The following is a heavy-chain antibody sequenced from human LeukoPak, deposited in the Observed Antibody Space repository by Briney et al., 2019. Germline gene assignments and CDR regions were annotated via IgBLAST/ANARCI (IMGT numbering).Heavy chain of an antibody. J-gene: IGHJ2*01. D-gene: IGHD3-3*01. CDR2: ISGSGGST. Sequence: GGSLRLSCAASGFTFSSYAMSWVRQAPGKGLEWVSAISGSGGSTYYADSVKGRFTISRDNAKNSLYLQMNSLRAEDTAVYYCARGSYYDFWSGYYFNWYFDLWGHGTLVTVSS. V-gene: IGHV3-23*01. CDR3: ARGSYYDFWSGYYFNWYFDL. CDR1: GFTFSSYA.